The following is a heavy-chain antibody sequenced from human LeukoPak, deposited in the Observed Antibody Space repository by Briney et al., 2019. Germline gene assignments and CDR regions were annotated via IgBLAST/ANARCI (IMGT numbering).Heavy chain of an antibody. CDR3: ARGFRYFDL. CDR1: GFTFSSYA. CDR2: ISYDGSNK. Sequence: GGSLRLSCAASGFTFSSYAMHWVRQAPGKGLEWVAVISYDGSNKYYADSVKGRFTISRDNSKNTLYLQMNSLRAEGTAVYYCARGFRYFDLWGRGTLVTVSS. J-gene: IGHJ2*01. V-gene: IGHV3-30-3*01.